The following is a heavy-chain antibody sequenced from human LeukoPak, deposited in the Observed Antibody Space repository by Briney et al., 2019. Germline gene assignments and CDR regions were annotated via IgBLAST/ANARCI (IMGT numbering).Heavy chain of an antibody. J-gene: IGHJ4*02. V-gene: IGHV4-30-2*01. D-gene: IGHD3-10*01. CDR1: GGSISSGGYS. CDR3: ARAPYGSGREPFPYDY. Sequence: PSQTLSLTCAVSGGSISSGGYSWSWIRQPPGKGLEWFGYIYHSGSTYYNPSLKSRVTISVDRSKNQFSLKLSSVTAADTAVYYCARAPYGSGREPFPYDYWGQGTLVTVSS. CDR2: IYHSGST.